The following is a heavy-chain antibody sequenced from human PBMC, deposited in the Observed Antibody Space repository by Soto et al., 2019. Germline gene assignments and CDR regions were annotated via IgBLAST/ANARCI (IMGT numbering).Heavy chain of an antibody. D-gene: IGHD3-10*01. V-gene: IGHV1-69*06. Sequence: QVQLEQSGAEVKKPGSSVKVSCKASGGTLSDHGVAWLRQAPGQGLEWMGGTIPVFNTAKYAQKFQGRDTVTADKCTNIAYMELSSLRSEDTAFYFCARGVYGSGNYYTGPSAFDIWGQGTMVIVSS. CDR3: ARGVYGSGNYYTGPSAFDI. CDR2: TIPVFNTA. J-gene: IGHJ3*02. CDR1: GGTLSDHG.